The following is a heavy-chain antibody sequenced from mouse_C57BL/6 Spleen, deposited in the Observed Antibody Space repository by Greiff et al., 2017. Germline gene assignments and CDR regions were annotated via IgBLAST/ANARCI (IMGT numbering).Heavy chain of an antibody. J-gene: IGHJ2*01. CDR1: GYTFTSYE. CDR3: TRSGDGNYDY. V-gene: IGHV1-15*01. D-gene: IGHD2-1*01. CDR2: IDPETGGT. Sequence: QVQLQQSGAELVRPGASVTLSCKASGYTFTSYEMNWVKQTPGHGLEWIGAIDPETGGTAYNQKFKGKAILTADTSSSTAYMELRSLTSEDSAVSDCTRSGDGNYDYWGQGTPLTVSS.